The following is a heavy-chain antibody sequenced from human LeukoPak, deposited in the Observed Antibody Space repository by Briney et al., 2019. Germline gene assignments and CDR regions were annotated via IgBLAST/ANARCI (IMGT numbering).Heavy chain of an antibody. J-gene: IGHJ4*02. CDR2: IYSGGST. V-gene: IGHV3-66*04. CDR3: ARLSGTRDSDY. D-gene: IGHD1-1*01. Sequence: GGSLRLSCAASGFTVSSNYMSWVRQAPGKGLEWVSVIYSGGSTYYADSVKGRFTISRDNSKNTLYLQMNSLRAEDTAVYYCARLSGTRDSDYWGQGTLVTVSP. CDR1: GFTVSSNY.